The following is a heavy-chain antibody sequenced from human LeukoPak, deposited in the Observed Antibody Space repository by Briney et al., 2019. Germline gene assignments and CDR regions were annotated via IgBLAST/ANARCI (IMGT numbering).Heavy chain of an antibody. Sequence: GGSLRLSCAASGFTFSSYEMNWVRQAPGKGLEWVSYINSGGSTIYYADSVKGRFTISRDNAKNSLYLQMSSLRVEDTAVYYCARGGYISYWGQGTLVTVSS. CDR2: INSGGSTI. CDR1: GFTFSSYE. CDR3: ARGGYISY. V-gene: IGHV3-48*03. D-gene: IGHD5-24*01. J-gene: IGHJ4*02.